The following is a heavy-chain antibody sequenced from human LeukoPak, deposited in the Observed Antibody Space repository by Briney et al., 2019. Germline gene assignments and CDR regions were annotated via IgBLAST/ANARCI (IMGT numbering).Heavy chain of an antibody. CDR1: GYTFTSYG. CDR2: ISAYNGNT. CDR3: ASSLYYYYYGMDV. V-gene: IGHV1-18*01. Sequence: ASVKVSCKASGYTFTSYGISWVRQAPGRGLEWMGWISAYNGNTNYAQKLQGRVAMTTDTSTSTAYMELRSLRSDDTAVYYCASSLYYYYYGMDVWGQGTTVTVSS. J-gene: IGHJ6*02.